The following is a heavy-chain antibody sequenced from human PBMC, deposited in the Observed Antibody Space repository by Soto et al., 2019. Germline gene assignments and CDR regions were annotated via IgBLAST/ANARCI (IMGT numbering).Heavy chain of an antibody. V-gene: IGHV4-31*03. D-gene: IGHD6-19*01. J-gene: IGHJ5*02. CDR3: ARETPRIAVNWFDP. Sequence: QVQLQESGPGLVKPSQTLSLTCTVSGGSISSGGYYWSWIRQHPGKGLEWIGYIYYSGSTYYNPSLKSRVTISVDTSKNQFSLKLSSVTAADTAVYYCARETPRIAVNWFDPWGQGTLVTVSS. CDR1: GGSISSGGYY. CDR2: IYYSGST.